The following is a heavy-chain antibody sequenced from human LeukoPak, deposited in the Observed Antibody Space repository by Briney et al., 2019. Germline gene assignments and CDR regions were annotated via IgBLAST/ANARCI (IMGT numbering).Heavy chain of an antibody. V-gene: IGHV3-7*01. Sequence: GGSLRLSCAASGFTFTSYNMNWVRQAPGKGLEWVANIKQDGSEKYYVDSVKGRFTISRDNAKNSLYLQMNSLRAEDTAVYYCARDIVATIFYYYYYMDVWGKGTTVTVSS. CDR2: IKQDGSEK. CDR3: ARDIVATIFYYYYYMDV. J-gene: IGHJ6*03. D-gene: IGHD5-12*01. CDR1: GFTFTSYN.